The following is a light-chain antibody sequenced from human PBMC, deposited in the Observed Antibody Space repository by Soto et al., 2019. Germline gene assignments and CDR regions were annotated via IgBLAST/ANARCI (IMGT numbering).Light chain of an antibody. V-gene: IGLV2-8*01. J-gene: IGLJ2*01. CDR1: SSDIGGYKY. CDR3: SAYAGLTNVL. Sequence: QSVLTRPPSGSGAPGGAGTISCTGTSSDIGGYKYVSWYQQKSGKAPKLIIYEVNERPSGVPDRFSGSKSDNTASLTVSGLQADDEPDYYCSAYAGLTNVLFGGGTHLTVL. CDR2: EVN.